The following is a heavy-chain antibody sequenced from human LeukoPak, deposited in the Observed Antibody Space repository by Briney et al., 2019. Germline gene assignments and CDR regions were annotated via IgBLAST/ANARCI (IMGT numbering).Heavy chain of an antibody. CDR2: ISAYNGNT. CDR1: GYTFTSYG. D-gene: IGHD3-22*01. V-gene: IGHV1-18*01. J-gene: IGHJ4*02. Sequence: ASVKVSCKASGYTFTSYGISWVRQAPGQGLEWIGWISAYNGNTNYAQKLQGRVTMTTDTSTSTAYMELRSLRSDDTAVYYCARDIRYYYDSSGYLFDYWGQGTLVTVSS. CDR3: ARDIRYYYDSSGYLFDY.